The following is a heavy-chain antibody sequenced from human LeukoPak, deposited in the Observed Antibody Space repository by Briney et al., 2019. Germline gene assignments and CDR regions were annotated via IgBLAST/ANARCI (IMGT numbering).Heavy chain of an antibody. Sequence: GGSLRLSCAASGFTCSSYAMSWVRQAPGKGLEWVSAISGSGGSTYYADSVKGRFTISRDNSKSTLYLQMNSLRAEDTAVYYCAKERYFDWLSTRFYFDYWGQGTLVTVSS. CDR1: GFTCSSYA. V-gene: IGHV3-23*01. CDR2: ISGSGGST. J-gene: IGHJ4*02. D-gene: IGHD3-9*01. CDR3: AKERYFDWLSTRFYFDY.